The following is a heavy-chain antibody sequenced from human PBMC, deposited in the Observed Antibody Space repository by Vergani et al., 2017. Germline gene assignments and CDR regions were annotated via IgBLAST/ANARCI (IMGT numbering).Heavy chain of an antibody. J-gene: IGHJ4*02. D-gene: IGHD3-22*01. Sequence: QVQLVQSGAEVKKPGASVKVSCTASGYTFTGYYMHWVRQAPGQGLEWMGWINPNSGGTNYAQKFQGRVTMTRDTSISTAYMELSRLRSDDTAVYYCARDSHDYYYDSSGYFDYWGQGTLVTVSS. V-gene: IGHV1-2*02. CDR2: INPNSGGT. CDR1: GYTFTGYY. CDR3: ARDSHDYYYDSSGYFDY.